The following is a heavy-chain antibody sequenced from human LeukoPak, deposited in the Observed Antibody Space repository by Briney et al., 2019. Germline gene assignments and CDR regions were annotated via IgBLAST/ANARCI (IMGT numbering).Heavy chain of an antibody. D-gene: IGHD3-22*01. CDR2: IYYSGST. Sequence: PSETLSLTCTVSGGSISSYYWSWIRQPPGKGLEWIGYIYYSGSTNYNPSLKSRVTISVDTSKNQFSLKLSSVTAADTAVYYCARIYDSSLDPWGQGTLVTVSS. J-gene: IGHJ5*02. V-gene: IGHV4-59*01. CDR3: ARIYDSSLDP. CDR1: GGSISSYY.